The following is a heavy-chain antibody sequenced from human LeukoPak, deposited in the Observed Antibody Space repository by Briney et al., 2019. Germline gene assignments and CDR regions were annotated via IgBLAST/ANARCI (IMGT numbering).Heavy chain of an antibody. D-gene: IGHD3-10*01. V-gene: IGHV4-30-2*01. Sequence: SETLSLTCAVSAGSISSGGYAWSWIRQPPGKGLEWIGYIYHSGSTYYNPSLKSRVTISVDRSKNQFSLKLSSVTAADTAVYYCARAPLNVVRGVISWFDRWGQGTKVTVSS. CDR2: IYHSGST. J-gene: IGHJ5*02. CDR1: AGSISSGGYA. CDR3: ARAPLNVVRGVISWFDR.